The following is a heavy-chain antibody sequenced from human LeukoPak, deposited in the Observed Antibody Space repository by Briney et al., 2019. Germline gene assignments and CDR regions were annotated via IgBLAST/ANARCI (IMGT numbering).Heavy chain of an antibody. D-gene: IGHD3-22*01. CDR3: ARGHRDSMIVVAYLLDWWYFDL. J-gene: IGHJ2*01. Sequence: GASVKVSCKASGYTFISYDINWVRQASGQGLEWMGWMNPNSGNTGYAQKFQGRVTMTRNTSINTAYMELSSLGSDDTAVYYCARGHRDSMIVVAYLLDWWYFDLWGRGTLVTVSS. CDR1: GYTFISYD. CDR2: MNPNSGNT. V-gene: IGHV1-8*01.